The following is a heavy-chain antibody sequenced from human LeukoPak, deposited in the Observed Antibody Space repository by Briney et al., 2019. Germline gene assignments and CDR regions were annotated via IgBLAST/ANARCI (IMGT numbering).Heavy chain of an antibody. CDR3: ALLAAADSES. Sequence: PGGSLRLSCAGSGFTFSSYWMHWVRQAPGKGLVWVSRINSDGSDTIYADSVKGRFTISRDNAKNTLYLQMNSLRAEDTAVYYCALLAAADSESWDQGTLVTVSS. CDR1: GFTFSSYW. CDR2: INSDGSDT. V-gene: IGHV3-74*01. J-gene: IGHJ5*02. D-gene: IGHD6-13*01.